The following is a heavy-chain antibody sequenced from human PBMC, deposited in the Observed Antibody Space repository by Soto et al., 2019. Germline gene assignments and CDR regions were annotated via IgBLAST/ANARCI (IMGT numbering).Heavy chain of an antibody. CDR2: IYYSGST. CDR3: ARYLGYCSGGSCHKNWFDP. CDR1: GGSISSYY. Sequence: SETLSLTCTVSGGSISSYYWSWIRQPPGKGLEWIGYIYYSGSTNYNPSLKSRVTISVDTSKNQFSLKLSSVTAADTAVYYCARYLGYCSGGSCHKNWFDPWGQGTLVTVSS. V-gene: IGHV4-59*01. D-gene: IGHD2-15*01. J-gene: IGHJ5*02.